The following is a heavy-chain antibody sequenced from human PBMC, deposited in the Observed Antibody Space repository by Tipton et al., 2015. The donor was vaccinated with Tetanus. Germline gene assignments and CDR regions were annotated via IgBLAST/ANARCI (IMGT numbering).Heavy chain of an antibody. Sequence: SLRLSCAASGFTFSTHAMTWVRQAPGKGLEWVSALSGSGSSAYYADSVKGRFTISRDNSKNTLYLQMNSLRAEDTAVYYCAREADCSGGSCFSGDFDDWGQGTQVTVSS. J-gene: IGHJ4*02. CDR2: LSGSGSSA. CDR3: AREADCSGGSCFSGDFDD. V-gene: IGHV3-23*01. CDR1: GFTFSTHA. D-gene: IGHD2-15*01.